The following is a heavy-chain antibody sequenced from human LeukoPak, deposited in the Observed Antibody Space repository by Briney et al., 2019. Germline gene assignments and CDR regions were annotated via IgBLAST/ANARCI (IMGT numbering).Heavy chain of an antibody. CDR1: GFTFSSYS. J-gene: IGHJ4*02. CDR2: ISSSSSTI. CDR3: ARDHDPYDSSVPVFDY. V-gene: IGHV3-48*04. D-gene: IGHD3-22*01. Sequence: GGSLRLSCAASGFTFSSYSMNWVRQAPGKGLEWVSYISSSSSTIYYADSVKGRFTISRDNAKNSLYLQMNSLRAEDTAVYYCARDHDPYDSSVPVFDYWGQGTLVTVSS.